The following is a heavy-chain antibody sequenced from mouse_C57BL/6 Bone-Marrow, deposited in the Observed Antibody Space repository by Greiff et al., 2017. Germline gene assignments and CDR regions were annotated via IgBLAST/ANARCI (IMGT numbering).Heavy chain of an antibody. CDR2: IDPSDSYT. Sequence: QVQLQQPGAELVRPGTSVKLSCKASGYTFTSYWMHWVKQRPGQGLEWIGVIDPSDSYTNYNQKFKGKATFTVDTSSSTAYMQLSSLTSEDSAVYYCARGTAQADYWGQGTTLTVSS. J-gene: IGHJ2*01. D-gene: IGHD3-2*02. V-gene: IGHV1-59*01. CDR1: GYTFTSYW. CDR3: ARGTAQADY.